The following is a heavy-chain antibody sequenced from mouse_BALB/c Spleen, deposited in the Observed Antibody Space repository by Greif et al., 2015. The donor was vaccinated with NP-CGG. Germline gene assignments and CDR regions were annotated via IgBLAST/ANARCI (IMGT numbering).Heavy chain of an antibody. J-gene: IGHJ3*01. CDR2: INPSNGRT. CDR1: GYTFTSYW. Sequence: QVQLKQSGAELVKPGASVKLSCKASGYTFTSYWMHWVKQRPGQGLEWIGEINPSNGRTNYNEKFKSKATLTVDKSSSTAYMQLSSLTSEDSAVYYCARSAGGYDVPLFAYWGQGTLVTVSA. V-gene: IGHV1S81*02. CDR3: ARSAGGYDVPLFAY. D-gene: IGHD2-14*01.